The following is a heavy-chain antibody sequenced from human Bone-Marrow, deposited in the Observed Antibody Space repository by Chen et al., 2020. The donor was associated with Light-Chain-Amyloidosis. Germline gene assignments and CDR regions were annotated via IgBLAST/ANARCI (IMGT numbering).Heavy chain of an antibody. D-gene: IGHD2-2*01. V-gene: IGHV3-74*01. CDR3: ARDSDCRSTSCYPLGTFDI. J-gene: IGHJ3*02. CDR1: GFTFSSYW. CDR2: INSDGSST. Sequence: EVQLVESGGGLVQPGGSLRLSCVASGFTFSSYWMHWVRQAPGKGLVWVSRINSDGSSTGSADTVKGRFTISRDNAKNTLFLQMSSLRADDTAVYYCARDSDCRSTSCYPLGTFDIWGQGTMVTVSS.